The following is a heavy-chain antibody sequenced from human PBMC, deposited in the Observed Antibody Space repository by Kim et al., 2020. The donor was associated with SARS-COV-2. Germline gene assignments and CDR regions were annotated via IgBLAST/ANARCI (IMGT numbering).Heavy chain of an antibody. J-gene: IGHJ6*03. D-gene: IGHD1-26*01. Sequence: SETLSLTCTVSGGSISSYYWSWIRQPPGKGLEWIGYIYYSGSTNYNPSLKSRVTISVDTSKNQFSLKLSSVTAADTAVYYCARVQGGSYPYYYYYMDVWGKGTTVTVSS. V-gene: IGHV4-59*01. CDR2: IYYSGST. CDR1: GGSISSYY. CDR3: ARVQGGSYPYYYYYMDV.